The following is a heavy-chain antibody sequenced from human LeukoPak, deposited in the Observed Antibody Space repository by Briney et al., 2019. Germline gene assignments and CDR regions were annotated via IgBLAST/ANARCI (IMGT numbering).Heavy chain of an antibody. D-gene: IGHD5-18*01. CDR1: GFTFSNAW. J-gene: IGHJ4*02. V-gene: IGHV3-15*01. CDR2: IKSKTDGGTT. CDR3: ATSSSHSYGYPGHYFDY. Sequence: GGSLRLSCAASGFTFSNAWVSWVRQAPGKGLEWVGRIKSKTDGGTTDYAAPVKGRFTISRDDSKNTLYLQMNSLKSEDTAVYHCATSSSHSYGYPGHYFDYWGQGTLVTVSS.